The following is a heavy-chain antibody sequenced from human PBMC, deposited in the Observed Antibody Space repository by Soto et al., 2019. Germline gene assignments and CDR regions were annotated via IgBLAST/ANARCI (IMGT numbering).Heavy chain of an antibody. D-gene: IGHD6-6*01. V-gene: IGHV4-4*07. Sequence: SETLSLTCTVSGGTMNDYYWSWIRQPAGKGLEWIGRIFTSGDTNYNPSLRSRLTMSVDTSTNQVSLRLTSVTAADTAVYYCASGRLVSRYYGLDVWGQGTTVTVSS. CDR3: ASGRLVSRYYGLDV. J-gene: IGHJ6*02. CDR2: IFTSGDT. CDR1: GGTMNDYY.